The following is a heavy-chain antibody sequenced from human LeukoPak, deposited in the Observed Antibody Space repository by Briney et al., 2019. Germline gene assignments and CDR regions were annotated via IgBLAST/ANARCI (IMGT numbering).Heavy chain of an antibody. CDR1: GSTFSTYT. CDR3: AKSERFYNYGMDV. J-gene: IGHJ6*02. V-gene: IGHV3-23*01. Sequence: GGSLRLSCAASGSTFSTYTVSWVRQAPGKGLEWVSGISGSGSSTYYADSVKGRFTISRDNSKNTLYLQMNSLRAEDTAVYYCAKSERFYNYGMDVWGQGTTVTVSS. CDR2: ISGSGSST.